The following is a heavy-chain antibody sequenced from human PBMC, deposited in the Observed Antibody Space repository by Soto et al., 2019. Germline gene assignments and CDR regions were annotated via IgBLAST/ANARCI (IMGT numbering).Heavy chain of an antibody. CDR1: GGSISSTSYY. D-gene: IGHD4-17*01. CDR2: IHYSGST. J-gene: IGHJ4*02. Sequence: SETLSLTCTVSGGSISSTSYYWGWIRHPPGKGLEWIGSIHYSGSTYYNRSLKSRVTISVDTSKNQFSLKLTSVTAADTAVYYCARPDYGDPLSFDCWGQGTLVTVSS. V-gene: IGHV4-39*01. CDR3: ARPDYGDPLSFDC.